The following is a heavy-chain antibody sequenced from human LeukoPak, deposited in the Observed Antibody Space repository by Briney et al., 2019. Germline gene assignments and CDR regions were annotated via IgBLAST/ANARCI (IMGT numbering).Heavy chain of an antibody. CDR3: ARHPLPPVIRGGMDV. D-gene: IGHD2-21*01. V-gene: IGHV4-61*01. CDR1: GGSVTNGRYS. CDR2: MYYSGST. Sequence: PSPTLSPTSTLSGGSVTNGRYSWCWIRQPPGKGLEWIGYMYYSGSTAYNPSLKSRVTISVATSQNQFSLNLRSVTAADPAVYYCARHPLPPVIRGGMDVWGKGTTVTASS. J-gene: IGHJ6*04.